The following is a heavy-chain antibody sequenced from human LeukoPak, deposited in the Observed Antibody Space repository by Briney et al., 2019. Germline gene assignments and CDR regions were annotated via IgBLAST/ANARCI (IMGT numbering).Heavy chain of an antibody. D-gene: IGHD3-10*01. Sequence: GGSLRLSCAASGFTFSSHGMSWVRQAPGKGLEWVSTISGSGDYTYYADSVKGRFTISRDNSKNTLYLQMNSLRAEDTAIYYCAKVTYGSGTYGAFDLWGQGTLVTVSS. J-gene: IGHJ4*02. CDR3: AKVTYGSGTYGAFDL. CDR1: GFTFSSHG. V-gene: IGHV3-23*01. CDR2: ISGSGDYT.